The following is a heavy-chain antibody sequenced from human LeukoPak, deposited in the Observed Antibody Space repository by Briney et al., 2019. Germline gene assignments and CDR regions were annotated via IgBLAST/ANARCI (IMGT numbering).Heavy chain of an antibody. D-gene: IGHD3-3*01. CDR2: IYHSGST. Sequence: PSETLSLTCTVSGYSISSGYYWGWIRPPPGKGLEWIGSIYHSGSTYYNPSLKSRVTISVDTSKNQFSLKLSSVTAADTAVYYCARVPYDFWSGYHIGGNPYYFDYWGQGTLVTVSS. CDR3: ARVPYDFWSGYHIGGNPYYFDY. CDR1: GYSISSGYY. V-gene: IGHV4-38-2*02. J-gene: IGHJ4*02.